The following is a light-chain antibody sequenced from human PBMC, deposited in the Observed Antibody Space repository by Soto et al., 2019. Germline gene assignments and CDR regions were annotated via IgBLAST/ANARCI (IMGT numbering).Light chain of an antibody. CDR2: EVS. CDR3: CSYAGTFTWV. V-gene: IGLV2-18*02. Sequence: QSALTQPPSVSGSPGQSVTISCTGTSSDVGYYNRVSWYQQPPGTAPKLLIYEVSNRPSGVPDRFSGSKSGNTASLTISGLLPEDEADYYCCSYAGTFTWVFGTGTKLTVL. J-gene: IGLJ1*01. CDR1: SSDVGYYNR.